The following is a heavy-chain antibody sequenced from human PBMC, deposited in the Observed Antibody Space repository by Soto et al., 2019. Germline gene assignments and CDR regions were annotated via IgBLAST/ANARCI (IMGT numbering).Heavy chain of an antibody. CDR2: IWYDGSNK. D-gene: IGHD3-10*01. J-gene: IGHJ3*02. V-gene: IGHV3-33*01. Sequence: QVQLVESGGGVVQPGRSLRLSCAASGFTFSSYGMHWVRQAPGKGLEWVAVIWYDGSNKYYADSVKGRFTISRDNSKNTLYLQMNSLRAEDTAVYYCARDRTGKRGLGALDIWGQGTMVTVSS. CDR1: GFTFSSYG. CDR3: ARDRTGKRGLGALDI.